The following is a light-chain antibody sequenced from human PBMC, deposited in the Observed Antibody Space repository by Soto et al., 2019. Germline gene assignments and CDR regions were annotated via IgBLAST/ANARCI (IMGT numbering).Light chain of an antibody. CDR1: SSDVGGYNY. J-gene: IGLJ3*02. Sequence: QSALTQPASVSGSPGQSITISCTGTSSDVGGYNYVSWYQQHPGKAPKLMIYEVSNRHSGVSNRFSGSKSGNTASLTISGLQAEDEAAYYCSSYTSSSTPNWVFGGGTKLTVL. CDR3: SSYTSSSTPNWV. CDR2: EVS. V-gene: IGLV2-14*01.